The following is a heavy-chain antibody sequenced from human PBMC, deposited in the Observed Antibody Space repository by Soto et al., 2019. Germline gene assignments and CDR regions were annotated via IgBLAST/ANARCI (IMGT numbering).Heavy chain of an antibody. CDR1: GFSITNTW. Sequence: EVQLVESGGGLVQPGGSLRLSCVASGFSITNTWMHWVRQAPGKGLEWVGRVKSKADGGTADYAAPVKGRFTVSRDDSKNTQYLQMNSLKMEDTAVYYCNSYPDFWGGHTPLWGQGTLVTVSS. V-gene: IGHV3-15*07. D-gene: IGHD3-3*01. J-gene: IGHJ4*02. CDR2: VKSKADGGTA. CDR3: NSYPDFWGGHTPL.